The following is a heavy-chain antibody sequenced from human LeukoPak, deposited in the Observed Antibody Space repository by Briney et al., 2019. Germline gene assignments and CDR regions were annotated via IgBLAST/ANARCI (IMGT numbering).Heavy chain of an antibody. CDR3: ARDRYHYDSSGLSLMDV. Sequence: PSETLSLTCTVSGVSLSSYYWSWIRQPAGKGLECIGRISTSGSTNYNPSLKSRVTMSVDTSKNQFSLKLSSVTAADTAVYYCARDRYHYDSSGLSLMDVWGKGTTVTISS. J-gene: IGHJ6*03. CDR1: GVSLSSYY. D-gene: IGHD3-22*01. V-gene: IGHV4-4*07. CDR2: ISTSGST.